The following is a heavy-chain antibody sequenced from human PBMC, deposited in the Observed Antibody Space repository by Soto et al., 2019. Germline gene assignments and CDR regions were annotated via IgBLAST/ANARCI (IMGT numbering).Heavy chain of an antibody. CDR1: GGTFSSYT. D-gene: IGHD6-19*01. V-gene: IGHV1-69*02. CDR2: IIPILGIA. J-gene: IGHJ4*02. Sequence: QVQLVQSGAEVKKPGSSVKVSCKASGGTFSSYTISWVRQAPGQGLEWMGRIIPILGIANYAQKFQGRVTITADKSTSTAYMELSSLRSEDTAVYYCARSIEVAGNFDSWGQGTLVTVSS. CDR3: ARSIEVAGNFDS.